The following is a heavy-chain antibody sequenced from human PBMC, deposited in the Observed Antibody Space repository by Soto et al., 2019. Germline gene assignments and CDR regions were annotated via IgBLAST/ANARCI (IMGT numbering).Heavy chain of an antibody. Sequence: XVSLRLSCAASGFTVSTNFLSWVRQAPGKGLERVSFIYSAGNTYYADSVKGRFTISRDNSKNTLYLQMNSLRAEDTAVYYCAGVFGDFAFDAFDIWGQGTMVTVSS. D-gene: IGHD4-17*01. V-gene: IGHV3-53*01. CDR2: IYSAGNT. J-gene: IGHJ3*02. CDR3: AGVFGDFAFDAFDI. CDR1: GFTVSTNF.